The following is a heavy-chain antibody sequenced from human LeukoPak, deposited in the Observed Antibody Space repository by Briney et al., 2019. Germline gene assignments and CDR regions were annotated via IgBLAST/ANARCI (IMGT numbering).Heavy chain of an antibody. V-gene: IGHV5-51*01. J-gene: IGHJ4*02. CDR3: ARTPSSTSSTSAPFDY. CDR1: GYSFTSYW. D-gene: IGHD2-2*01. Sequence: PGESLQISCKGSGYSFTSYWIGWVRPMPGKGLEWMGIIYPGDSDTRYSPSFQGQVTISADKSISTAYLQWSSLKASDTAMYYCARTPSSTSSTSAPFDYWGQGTLVTVSS. CDR2: IYPGDSDT.